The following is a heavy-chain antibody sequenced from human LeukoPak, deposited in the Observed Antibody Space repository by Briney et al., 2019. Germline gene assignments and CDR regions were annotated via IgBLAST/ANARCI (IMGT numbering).Heavy chain of an antibody. V-gene: IGHV3-33*03. CDR1: GFTFSSYG. CDR3: AKPIRYDYGDYQAGRYAFDY. CDR2: IWYDGSNK. D-gene: IGHD4-17*01. Sequence: PGGSLRLSCAASGFTFSSYGMHWVRQAPGKGLEWVAVIWYDGSNKCYADSEKGRFTISRDKSKSTLYLQMNSLRAEDTAVYYCAKPIRYDYGDYQAGRYAFDYWGQGTLVTVSS. J-gene: IGHJ4*02.